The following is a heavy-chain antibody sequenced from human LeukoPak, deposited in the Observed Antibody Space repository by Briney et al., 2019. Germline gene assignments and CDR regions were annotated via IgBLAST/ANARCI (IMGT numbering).Heavy chain of an antibody. CDR3: AKDGSWSYTD. D-gene: IGHD3-10*01. CDR2: TSSDERNI. CDR1: GFTFSNFG. Sequence: GGSLRLSCAPSGFTFSNFGMHWVRQAPGKGLEWVAYTSSDERNIKYADSVKGRFTISRDNSKRTLYLQMNGLRADDTAVYYCAKDGSWSYTDWGQGTLVTVSS. J-gene: IGHJ4*02. V-gene: IGHV3-30*02.